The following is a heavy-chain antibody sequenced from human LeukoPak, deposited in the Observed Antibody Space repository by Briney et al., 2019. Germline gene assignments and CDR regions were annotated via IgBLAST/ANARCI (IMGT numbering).Heavy chain of an antibody. J-gene: IGHJ4*02. CDR3: AAGFGELLPHDY. CDR1: GGSISSSTYY. CDR2: IYYTGST. Sequence: SETLSLTCTVSGGSISSSTYYWGWIRQPPGKGLEWIGSIYYTGSTYDNPSLKSRVTISVDTSKNQFSLKLSSVTAADTAVYYCAAGFGELLPHDYWGQGTLVTVSS. D-gene: IGHD3-10*01. V-gene: IGHV4-39*07.